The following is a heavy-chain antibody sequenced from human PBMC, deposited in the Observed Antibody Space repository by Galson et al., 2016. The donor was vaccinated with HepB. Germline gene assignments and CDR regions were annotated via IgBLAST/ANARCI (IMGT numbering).Heavy chain of an antibody. CDR1: GFAFSSYW. D-gene: IGHD6-13*01. CDR3: TRAVYSSIWLLYYGMDV. CDR2: ISGDGNST. V-gene: IGHV3-74*01. J-gene: IGHJ6*02. Sequence: SLRLSCAASGFAFSSYWMHWVRQAPGKGLMWVSRISGDGNSTSYADSVKGRSTISRDNAKNTLYLQLNSLRGEDTAVYYCTRAVYSSIWLLYYGMDVWGQGPTVTVSS.